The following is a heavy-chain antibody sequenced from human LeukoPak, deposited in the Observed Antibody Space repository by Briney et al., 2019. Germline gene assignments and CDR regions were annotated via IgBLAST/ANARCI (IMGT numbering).Heavy chain of an antibody. V-gene: IGHV3-23*01. Sequence: GGSLRLSCAASGFTFSSYAMSWVRQAPGKGLEWVSAISGSGGSTYYADSVKGRFTISRDNPKNTLYLQMNSLRAEDTAVYYCAKKTYYYDSSGYPVDVWGKGTTVTVSS. CDR1: GFTFSSYA. D-gene: IGHD3-22*01. CDR3: AKKTYYYDSSGYPVDV. J-gene: IGHJ6*04. CDR2: ISGSGGST.